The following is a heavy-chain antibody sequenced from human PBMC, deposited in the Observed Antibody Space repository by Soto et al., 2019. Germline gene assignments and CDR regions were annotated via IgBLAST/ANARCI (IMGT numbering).Heavy chain of an antibody. CDR3: ARQIYDSDTGPNFQYYFDS. D-gene: IGHD3-22*01. Sequence: PGESLKISWKGSGYSFAGYWITWVRQKPGKGLEWVGRIDPSDSQTYYSPSFRGHVTISVTKSITTVFLQWSSLRASDTAMYYCARQIYDSDTGPNFQYYFDSWGQGTPVTVSS. J-gene: IGHJ4*02. CDR2: IDPSDSQT. V-gene: IGHV5-10-1*01. CDR1: GYSFAGYW.